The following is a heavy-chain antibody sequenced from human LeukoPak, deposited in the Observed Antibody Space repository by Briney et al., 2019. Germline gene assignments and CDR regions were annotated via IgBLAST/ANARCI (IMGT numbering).Heavy chain of an antibody. Sequence: GGSLRLSCAASGFTFSSYSMNWVRQAPGKGLEWVSHITSSSNIYYADSVKGRFTISRDNAKNSLYLQMNSLRAEDTAVYYCASALRIYYYFDYWGQGTLVTVSS. CDR2: ITSSSNI. D-gene: IGHD1-26*01. CDR1: GFTFSSYS. CDR3: ASALRIYYYFDY. V-gene: IGHV3-48*01. J-gene: IGHJ4*02.